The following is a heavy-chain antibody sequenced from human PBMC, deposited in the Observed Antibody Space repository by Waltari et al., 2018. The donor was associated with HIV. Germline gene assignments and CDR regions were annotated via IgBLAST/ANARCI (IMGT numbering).Heavy chain of an antibody. CDR3: ARMDYGSGTPPLDIYVMDV. Sequence: QLLLQESGPGLVKPSESLSLTCSVYAYSIGPGFSLGLIRQPPGEGLVRIATVHQSGRAYYRPSLKSRVTISMDTSRNQFSLKMNSVTAADTAVYYCARMDYGSGTPPLDIYVMDVWGQGTTVTVSS. V-gene: IGHV4-38-2*01. CDR2: VHQSGRA. D-gene: IGHD3-10*01. CDR1: AYSIGPGFS. J-gene: IGHJ6*02.